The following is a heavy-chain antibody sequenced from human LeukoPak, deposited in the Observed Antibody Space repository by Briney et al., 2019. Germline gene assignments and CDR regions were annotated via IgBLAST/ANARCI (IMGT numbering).Heavy chain of an antibody. D-gene: IGHD1-1*01. V-gene: IGHV3-23*01. CDR2: ISGSGGHT. CDR3: AKSRSGSANWALQIFDN. J-gene: IGHJ4*02. CDR1: GFTFSSYS. Sequence: GGSLRLSCAASGFTFSSYSMNWVRQAPGKGLEWVSTISGSGGHTYYADSVKGRFTISRDNSKSMLYLQMNSLRAEDTAVYYCAKSRSGSANWALQIFDNWGQGALVTVSS.